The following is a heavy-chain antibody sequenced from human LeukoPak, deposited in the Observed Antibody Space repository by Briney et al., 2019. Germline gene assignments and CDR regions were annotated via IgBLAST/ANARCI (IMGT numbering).Heavy chain of an antibody. J-gene: IGHJ4*02. CDR2: INPDSGGT. D-gene: IGHD3-9*01. Sequence: ASVKVSCKASGYTFTGYYMHWVRQAPGQGLEWMGWINPDSGGTNYAQKFQGRVTMTRDTSISTAYMELSRLRSDDTAVYYCARVGNYDILTGYPAIDYWGQGTLVTVSS. V-gene: IGHV1-2*02. CDR3: ARVGNYDILTGYPAIDY. CDR1: GYTFTGYY.